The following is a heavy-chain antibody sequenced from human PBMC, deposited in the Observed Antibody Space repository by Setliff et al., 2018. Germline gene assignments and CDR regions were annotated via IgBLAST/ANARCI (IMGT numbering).Heavy chain of an antibody. CDR1: GYTFTTYG. V-gene: IGHV1-18*01. D-gene: IGHD3-10*01. J-gene: IGHJ4*02. CDR3: ARARPGSVVRGKVYFDY. Sequence: ASVKVSCKASGYTFTTYGITWVRQAPGQGLECMGWISAYNSRTNYAQKLQGRVTMTTDTSTSTAYMELMSLTSDDTAVYYCARARPGSVVRGKVYFDYWGQGTLVTVSS. CDR2: ISAYNSRT.